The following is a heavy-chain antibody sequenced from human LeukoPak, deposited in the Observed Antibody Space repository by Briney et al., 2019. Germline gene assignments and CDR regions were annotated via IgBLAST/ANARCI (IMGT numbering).Heavy chain of an antibody. CDR1: GGTFSSYA. Sequence: GASVKVSCKASGGTFSSYAISWVRQAPGQGLEWMGGIIPIFGTANYAQKFQGRVTITADESTSTAYMELSSLRSEDTAVYYCVSWPRQDWYGVRYYGMDVWGQGTTVTVSS. CDR3: VSWPRQDWYGVRYYGMDV. J-gene: IGHJ6*02. D-gene: IGHD3-10*01. CDR2: IIPIFGTA. V-gene: IGHV1-69*13.